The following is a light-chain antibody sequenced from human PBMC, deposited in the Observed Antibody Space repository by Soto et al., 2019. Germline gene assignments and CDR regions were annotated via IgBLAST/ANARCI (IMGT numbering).Light chain of an antibody. J-gene: IGLJ3*02. CDR3: AAWDDHLSAPV. V-gene: IGLV1-47*01. Sequence: QSVLTQPPSVSGTPGQGVTSACSGSSSNIATNYVYWFQHLPVTAPKSIMYRIDQRRSGVPDRFSGFKSGTSASLAISGLRSEDEDVYYCAAWDDHLSAPVFGGGTKLTVL. CDR1: SSNIATNY. CDR2: RID.